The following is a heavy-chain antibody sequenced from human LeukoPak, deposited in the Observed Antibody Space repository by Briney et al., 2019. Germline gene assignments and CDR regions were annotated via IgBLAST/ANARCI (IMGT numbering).Heavy chain of an antibody. CDR3: AKLLRYCDWPHPEPHFDY. D-gene: IGHD3-9*01. J-gene: IGHJ4*02. Sequence: GGSLRLSCAASGFTFSSYAMSWVRQAPGKGPEWVSAISGSGGSTYYAASVKGRFTISRDNSKNTLYLQMNSLRAEDTAVYYCAKLLRYCDWPHPEPHFDYWGQGTLVTVSS. V-gene: IGHV3-23*01. CDR2: ISGSGGST. CDR1: GFTFSSYA.